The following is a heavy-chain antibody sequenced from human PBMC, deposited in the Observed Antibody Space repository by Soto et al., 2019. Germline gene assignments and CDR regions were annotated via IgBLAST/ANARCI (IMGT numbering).Heavy chain of an antibody. Sequence: PGGSLRLSCEASGFTVSSNYMSWVRQAPGKGLEWVSVIYSGGSTYYADSVKGRFTISRDNSKNTLYRQMNSLRAEDTAVYYCARGTTIFGAHAFDYWGQGTLVTVSS. D-gene: IGHD3-3*01. CDR1: GFTVSSNY. CDR3: ARGTTIFGAHAFDY. J-gene: IGHJ4*02. V-gene: IGHV3-66*01. CDR2: IYSGGST.